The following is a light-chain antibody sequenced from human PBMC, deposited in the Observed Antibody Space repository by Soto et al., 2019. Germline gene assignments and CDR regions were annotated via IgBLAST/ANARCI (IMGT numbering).Light chain of an antibody. V-gene: IGKV1-33*01. J-gene: IGKJ4*01. Sequence: DIQMTQSPSSLSASVGDRVTITCQASQDISNYLNWYQQKPGKAPKLLIYDASNLETGVPTRFSGSGSGTDFTFTISSLQPEDIGTYYWQQYDNLPRLTFGGGTKVEIK. CDR3: QQYDNLPRLT. CDR2: DAS. CDR1: QDISNY.